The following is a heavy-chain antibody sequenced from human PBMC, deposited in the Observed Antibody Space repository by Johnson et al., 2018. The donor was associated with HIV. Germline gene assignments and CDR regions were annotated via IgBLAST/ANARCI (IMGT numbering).Heavy chain of an antibody. D-gene: IGHD6-6*01. Sequence: QVQLVESGGGVVQPGRSLRLSCAASGFTFSSYGMHWVRQAPGKGLEWVAFIRYDGSNKYYADSVKGRFTISRDNSKNTLYLQMNSLRAEDTAVYYCARRKAPYDAFDIWGQGTMVTVSS. CDR3: ARRKAPYDAFDI. CDR1: GFTFSSYG. J-gene: IGHJ3*02. V-gene: IGHV3-33*08. CDR2: IRYDGSNK.